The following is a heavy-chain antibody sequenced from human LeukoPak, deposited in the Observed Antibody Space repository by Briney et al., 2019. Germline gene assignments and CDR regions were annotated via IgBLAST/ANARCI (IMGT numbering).Heavy chain of an antibody. J-gene: IGHJ5*02. CDR2: IYYSGST. CDR1: GGSISSYY. D-gene: IGHD3-3*01. CDR3: ARGVRGFWSGSIWFDP. V-gene: IGHV4-59*12. Sequence: SETLSLTCTVSGGSISSYYWSWIRQPPGEGLEWIGYIYYSGSTNYNPSLKSRVTISVDTSKNQFSLKLSSVTAADTAVYYCARGVRGFWSGSIWFDPWGQGTLVTASS.